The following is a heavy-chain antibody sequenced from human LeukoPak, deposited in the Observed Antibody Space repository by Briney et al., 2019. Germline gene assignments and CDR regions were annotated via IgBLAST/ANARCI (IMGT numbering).Heavy chain of an antibody. D-gene: IGHD1-26*01. J-gene: IGHJ3*02. CDR3: AGGEAGATSGAFDI. Sequence: GASVKVSCKASGYTFTSYGISWVRQAPGQGLEWMGWISAYNGNTNYAQKLQGRVTMTTDTSTSTAYMELRSLRSDDTAVYYCAGGEAGATSGAFDIWGQGTMVTVSS. CDR1: GYTFTSYG. V-gene: IGHV1-18*01. CDR2: ISAYNGNT.